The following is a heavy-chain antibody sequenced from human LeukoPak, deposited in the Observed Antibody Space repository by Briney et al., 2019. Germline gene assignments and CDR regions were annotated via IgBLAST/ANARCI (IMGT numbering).Heavy chain of an antibody. CDR1: GFTFSSYA. CDR3: AKVASDYYDSSGYPGDFDY. D-gene: IGHD3-22*01. J-gene: IGHJ4*02. V-gene: IGHV3-23*01. Sequence: PGGSLRLSCAASGFTFSSYAMSWVRQAPGKGLEWVSAISGSGGSTYYADSVKGRFTISRDNSKNTLYLQMNSLRAEDTAVYYCAKVASDYYDSSGYPGDFDYWGQGTLVTVSS. CDR2: ISGSGGST.